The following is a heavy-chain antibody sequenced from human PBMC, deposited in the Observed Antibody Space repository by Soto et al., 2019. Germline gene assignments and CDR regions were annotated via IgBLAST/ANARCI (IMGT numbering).Heavy chain of an antibody. J-gene: IGHJ3*02. V-gene: IGHV3-21*01. CDR1: GFTFSSYS. Sequence: PGGSLRLSCAASGFTFSSYSMNWVRQAPGKGLEWVSSISSSSSYIYYADSVKGRFTISRDNAKNSLYLQMNSLRAEDTAVYYCAREGYDSRGYYYHAFDIWGQGTMVTVSS. CDR2: ISSSSSYI. D-gene: IGHD3-22*01. CDR3: AREGYDSRGYYYHAFDI.